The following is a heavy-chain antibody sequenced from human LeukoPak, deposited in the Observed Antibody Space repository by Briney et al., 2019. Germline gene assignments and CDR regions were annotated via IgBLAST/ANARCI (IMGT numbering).Heavy chain of an antibody. D-gene: IGHD6-13*01. Sequence: GGSLRLSCAASGFTFSTYSMNWVRQAPGKGLEWVSYITGSSSTIYYADSVKGRFTISRDNAKNSLYLQMNSLRAVDTAVYYCARNFGPYSNILYSLDYWGQGTLVTVSS. CDR3: ARNFGPYSNILYSLDY. J-gene: IGHJ4*02. CDR1: GFTFSTYS. V-gene: IGHV3-48*01. CDR2: ITGSSSTI.